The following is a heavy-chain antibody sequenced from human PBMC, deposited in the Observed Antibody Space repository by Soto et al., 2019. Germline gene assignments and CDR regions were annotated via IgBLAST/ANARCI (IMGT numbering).Heavy chain of an antibody. D-gene: IGHD3-16*01. V-gene: IGHV3-7*04. Sequence: EVQLVESGGGLVQPGGSLRLTCATSGFTLSKYSMSWLRQAPGKGLQWVANVKQDGSDKFYVDSVKGRFTISRDNAKNSLYLQMNSLGAEDTGVYYCAGGGGNFDQWGQGTLVTVSS. CDR2: VKQDGSDK. CDR3: AGGGGNFDQ. CDR1: GFTLSKYS. J-gene: IGHJ4*02.